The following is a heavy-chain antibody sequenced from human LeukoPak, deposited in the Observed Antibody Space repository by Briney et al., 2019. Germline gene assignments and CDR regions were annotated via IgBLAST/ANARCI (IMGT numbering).Heavy chain of an antibody. CDR1: GGSFSGYY. CDR3: GAAVYNFYYMDV. CDR2: INHSGST. J-gene: IGHJ6*03. V-gene: IGHV4-34*01. Sequence: PSETLSLTCAVYGGSFSGYYWSWIRQPPGKGLEWIGEINHSGSTNYNPSLKSRVTISIDTSKSQFSLKLSSVTAADTAVYYCGAAVYNFYYMDVWGKGTTVTVSS. D-gene: IGHD6-25*01.